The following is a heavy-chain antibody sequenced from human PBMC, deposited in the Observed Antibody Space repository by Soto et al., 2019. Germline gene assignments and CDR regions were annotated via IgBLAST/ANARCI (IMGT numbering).Heavy chain of an antibody. J-gene: IGHJ4*02. CDR3: TISYCGAASDVLDY. Sequence: GGSLRLSCAASGFTLSNYAMDWVRHAPGKGLEWVSYISSSSGTIHYADSVKGRFTISRDNSKSPLYLQMNSLTAEDTAVYCFTISYCGAASDVLDYWGQGSLDTVSS. CDR1: GFTLSNYA. CDR2: ISSSSGTI. V-gene: IGHV3-48*01. D-gene: IGHD2-21*01.